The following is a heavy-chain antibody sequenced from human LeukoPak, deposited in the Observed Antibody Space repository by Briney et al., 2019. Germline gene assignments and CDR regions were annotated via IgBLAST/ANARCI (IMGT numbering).Heavy chain of an antibody. CDR1: GGSISGYY. D-gene: IGHD3-3*02. CDR2: INHSGST. V-gene: IGHV4-34*01. Sequence: SETLSLTCTVSGGSISGYYWSWIRQPPGKGLEWIGEINHSGSTNYNPSLKSRVTISVDTSKNQFSLKLSSVTAADTAVYYCARGIFIGSRYNWFDPWGQGTLVTVSS. CDR3: ARGIFIGSRYNWFDP. J-gene: IGHJ5*02.